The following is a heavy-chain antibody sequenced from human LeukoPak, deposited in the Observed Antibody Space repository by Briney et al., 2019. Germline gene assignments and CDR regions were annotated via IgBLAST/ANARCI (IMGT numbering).Heavy chain of an antibody. D-gene: IGHD3-16*01. CDR2: ISKEGSDT. CDR1: GFTFSRDA. CDR3: ARDFGWLPDF. V-gene: IGHV3-30-3*01. J-gene: IGHJ4*02. Sequence: PGGSLRLSCAASGFTFSRDAMFWVRHAPGGGLEWVKIISKEGSDTFYADSVKGRFTISRDNSENMVYLQLSRLTTEDTALYYCARDFGWLPDFWGQGTLVTVSS.